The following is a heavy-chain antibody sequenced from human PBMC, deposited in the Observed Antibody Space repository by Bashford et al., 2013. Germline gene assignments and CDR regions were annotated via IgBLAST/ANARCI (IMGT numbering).Heavy chain of an antibody. V-gene: IGHV4-31*11. Sequence: SETLSLTCVVSGGSFSSGGYHWSWIRQHPGKGLEWIGYINYSGSTYYNPALMSRLTISVDTSKNQLSLRLSSVTAADTAVYYCARHRETYGSSYFDYWGRGTLVTVSS. CDR1: GGSFSSGGYH. D-gene: IGHD2-15*01. CDR3: ARHRETYGSSYFDY. J-gene: IGHJ4*02. CDR2: INYSGST.